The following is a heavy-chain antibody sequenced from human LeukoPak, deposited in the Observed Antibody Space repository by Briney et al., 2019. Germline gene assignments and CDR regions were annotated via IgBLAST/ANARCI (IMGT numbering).Heavy chain of an antibody. D-gene: IGHD3-22*01. J-gene: IGHJ4*02. Sequence: SVKVPCKASGGTFSSYAISWVRQAPGQGLEWMGGIIPIFGTANYAQKFQGRVTITADESTSTAYMELSSLRSEDTAVYYCARAPPEYYYDSSGYDFRYWGQGTLVTVSS. V-gene: IGHV1-69*13. CDR2: IIPIFGTA. CDR1: GGTFSSYA. CDR3: ARAPPEYYYDSSGYDFRY.